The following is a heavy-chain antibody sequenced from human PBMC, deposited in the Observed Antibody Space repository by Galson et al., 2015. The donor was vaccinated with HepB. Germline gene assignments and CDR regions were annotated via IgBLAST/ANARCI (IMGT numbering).Heavy chain of an antibody. CDR1: GFTFGDYA. V-gene: IGHV3-49*03. Sequence: SQRLSCAASGFTFGDYAMSWFRQAPGKGLEWVGFIRSKAYGGTTEYAASVKGRFTISRDDSKSIAYLQMNSLKTEDTAVYYCTRDCSGGSCYSGDYYYGMDVWGQGTTVTVSS. CDR2: IRSKAYGGTT. CDR3: TRDCSGGSCYSGDYYYGMDV. J-gene: IGHJ6*02. D-gene: IGHD2-15*01.